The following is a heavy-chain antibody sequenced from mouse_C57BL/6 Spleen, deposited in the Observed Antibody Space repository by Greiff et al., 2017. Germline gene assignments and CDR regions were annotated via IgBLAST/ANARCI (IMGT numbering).Heavy chain of an antibody. CDR1: GFSFNTYA. D-gene: IGHD2-5*01. J-gene: IGHJ4*01. Sequence: EVQLQESGGGLVQPKGSLKLSCAASGFSFNTYAMNWVRQAPGKGLEWVARIRSKSNNYATYYADSVKDRFTISRDDSESMLYLQMNNLKTEDTAMYYCVRHPYYSIPYAMDYWGQGTSVTVSS. CDR2: IRSKSNNYAT. CDR3: VRHPYYSIPYAMDY. V-gene: IGHV10-1*01.